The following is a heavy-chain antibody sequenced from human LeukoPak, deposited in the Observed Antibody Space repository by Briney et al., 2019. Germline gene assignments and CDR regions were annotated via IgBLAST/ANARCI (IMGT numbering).Heavy chain of an antibody. Sequence: GASLQISCKGSGSSFTNYWIGWVRQLPGKGLEWMGIIYPGDSDTRYSPSFQGQVTISADKSISTAYLQWSSLKASDTAMYYCARGGGYNYGTFDYWGQGTLVTVSS. CDR2: IYPGDSDT. D-gene: IGHD5-18*01. J-gene: IGHJ4*02. V-gene: IGHV5-51*01. CDR1: GSSFTNYW. CDR3: ARGGGYNYGTFDY.